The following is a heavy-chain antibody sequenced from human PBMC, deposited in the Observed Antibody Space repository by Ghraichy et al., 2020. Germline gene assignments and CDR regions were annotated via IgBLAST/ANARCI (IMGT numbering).Heavy chain of an antibody. Sequence: SETLSPTCTVSGGSISSGSYYWSWIRQPAGKGLEWIGRIYTSGSTNYNPSLKSRVTISVDTSKNQFSLKLSSVTAADTAVYYCARVGCSGGSCSADYWGQGTLVTVSS. CDR2: IYTSGST. CDR3: ARVGCSGGSCSADY. J-gene: IGHJ4*02. CDR1: GGSISSGSYY. V-gene: IGHV4-61*02. D-gene: IGHD2-15*01.